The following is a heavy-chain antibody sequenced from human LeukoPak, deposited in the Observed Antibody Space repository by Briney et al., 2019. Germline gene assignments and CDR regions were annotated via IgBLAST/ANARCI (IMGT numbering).Heavy chain of an antibody. V-gene: IGHV4-39*07. D-gene: IGHD2-21*01. CDR3: ARNLAGHFGGFYFDD. Sequence: SETLPLTCTVSGGSISSSSYYWGWIRQPPGKGLEWIGTIYYSGSTYYNPSLKSRVTISVDTSKNQFSLKLSSVTAADTAVYYCARNLAGHFGGFYFDDWGQGTLVTVSS. CDR2: IYYSGST. J-gene: IGHJ4*02. CDR1: GGSISSSSYY.